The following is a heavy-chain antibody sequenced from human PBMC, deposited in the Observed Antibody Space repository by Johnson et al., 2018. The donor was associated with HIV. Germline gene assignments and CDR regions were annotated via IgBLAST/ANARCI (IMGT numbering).Heavy chain of an antibody. CDR3: ARNSVINFDAFDI. D-gene: IGHD4-23*01. V-gene: IGHV3-20*04. CDR1: GFTFDDYG. J-gene: IGHJ3*02. Sequence: VQLVESGGGVVRPGGSLRLSCAASGFTFDDYGMNWVRQAPGKGLEWVSGINWDGGNEKYYADSVKGRFTISRDDSKNTLLLQMKSLRAEDTAVYFCARNSVINFDAFDIWGQGTLVIVSS. CDR2: INWDGGNEK.